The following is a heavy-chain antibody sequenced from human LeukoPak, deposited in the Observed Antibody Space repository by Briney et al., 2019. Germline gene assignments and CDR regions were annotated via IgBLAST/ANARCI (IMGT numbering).Heavy chain of an antibody. CDR2: TRNKANSYTT. CDR1: GFTFSDHY. V-gene: IGHV3-72*01. CDR3: AKDSTPKEGVPFDY. J-gene: IGHJ4*02. D-gene: IGHD3-10*01. Sequence: GGSLRLSCAASGFTFSDHYIDWVRQAPGKGLEWVGRTRNKANSYTTEYAASVKGRFTISRDDSKNSLYLQMNSLRAEDTAVYYCAKDSTPKEGVPFDYWGQGTLVTVSS.